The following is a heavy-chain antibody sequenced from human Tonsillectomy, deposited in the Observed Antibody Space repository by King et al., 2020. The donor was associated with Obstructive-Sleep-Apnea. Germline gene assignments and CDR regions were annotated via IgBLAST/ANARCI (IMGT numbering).Heavy chain of an antibody. CDR2: IYYSGST. V-gene: IGHV4-61*01. J-gene: IGHJ5*02. CDR1: GGSVSSGSYY. CDR3: ARDNNGWEVGNWFDP. Sequence: QLQESGPGLVKPSETLSLTCTVSGGSVSSGSYYWSWIRQPPGKGLEWIGYIYYSGSTNYNPSLKSRVTISVDTSKNQFSLKLSSVTAADTAVYYCARDNNGWEVGNWFDPWGQGTLVTVSS. D-gene: IGHD1-26*01.